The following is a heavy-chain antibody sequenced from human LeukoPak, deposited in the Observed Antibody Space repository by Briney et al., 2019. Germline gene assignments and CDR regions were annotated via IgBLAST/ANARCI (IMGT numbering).Heavy chain of an antibody. J-gene: IGHJ4*02. D-gene: IGHD2-8*01. CDR3: AKPLGYCTNGVCHSNFDY. Sequence: PGRSLRLSCAASGFTFSSYAMSWVRQAPGKGLEWVSAISGSGGSTYYADSVKGRFTISRDNSKNTLYLQMNSLRAEDTAVYYCAKPLGYCTNGVCHSNFDYWGQGTLVTVSS. V-gene: IGHV3-23*01. CDR1: GFTFSSYA. CDR2: ISGSGGST.